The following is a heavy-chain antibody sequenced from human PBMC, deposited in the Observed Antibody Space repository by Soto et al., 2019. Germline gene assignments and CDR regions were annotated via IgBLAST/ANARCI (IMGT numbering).Heavy chain of an antibody. CDR3: ARDNSGLTFDY. D-gene: IGHD5-12*01. V-gene: IGHV4-59*01. J-gene: IGHJ4*02. CDR2: IYYSGST. Sequence: SETLSLTCTFSGGSISSYYWSWIRQPPGKGLEWIGYIYYSGSTNYNPSLKSRVTISVDTSKNQFSLKLSSVTAADTAVYYCARDNSGLTFDYWGQGTLVTVSS. CDR1: GGSISSYY.